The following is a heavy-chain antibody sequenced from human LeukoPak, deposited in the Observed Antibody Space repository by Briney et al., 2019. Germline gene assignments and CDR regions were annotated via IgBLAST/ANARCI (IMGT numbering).Heavy chain of an antibody. V-gene: IGHV1-69*05. CDR2: IIPIFGTA. CDR1: GGTFNSYA. D-gene: IGHD3-9*01. J-gene: IGHJ4*02. CDR3: ARDPSYTLKRPYDILTGWAY. Sequence: SVKVSCKASGGTFNSYAISWVRQAPGQGLEWMGGIIPIFGTANYAQKLQGRVTMTTDTSTSTAYMELWSLRSDDTAVYYCARDPSYTLKRPYDILTGWAYWGQGTLVTVSS.